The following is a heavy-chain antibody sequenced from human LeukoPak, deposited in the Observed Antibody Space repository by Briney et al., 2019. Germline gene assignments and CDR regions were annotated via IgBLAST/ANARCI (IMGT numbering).Heavy chain of an antibody. V-gene: IGHV3-21*01. Sequence: PGGSLRLSCAASGFTFSSYSMNWVRQAPGKGLEWVSSISSSSYIYYADSVKGRFTISRDNAKNSLYLQMNSLRAEDTAVYYCARDMVGATAPFDYWGQGTLVTVSS. J-gene: IGHJ4*02. CDR3: ARDMVGATAPFDY. D-gene: IGHD1-26*01. CDR1: GFTFSSYS. CDR2: ISSSSYI.